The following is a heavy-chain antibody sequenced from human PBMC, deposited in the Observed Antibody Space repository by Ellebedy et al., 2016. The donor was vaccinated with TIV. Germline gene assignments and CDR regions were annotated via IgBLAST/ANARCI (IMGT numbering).Heavy chain of an antibody. D-gene: IGHD5-24*01. CDR1: GFTFSSYG. J-gene: IGHJ4*02. CDR3: AKDLAAKWLQAFDY. CDR2: ISDDGSNK. Sequence: PGGSLRLFCAASGFTFSSYGMHWVRQAPGKGLEWVAVISDDGSNKYYADSVKGRFTISRDDSKNTLYLQMDSLRAEDTAVYYCAKDLAAKWLQAFDYWGQGTLVTVSS. V-gene: IGHV3-30*18.